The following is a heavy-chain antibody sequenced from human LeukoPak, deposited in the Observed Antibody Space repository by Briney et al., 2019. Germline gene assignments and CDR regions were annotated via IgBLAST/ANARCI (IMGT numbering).Heavy chain of an antibody. V-gene: IGHV4-38-2*02. D-gene: IGHD3-9*01. Sequence: KPSETLSLTCFVSGTSITVYYWGWIRQPPGKGLEWIGTVYHSGSIYYNPSLKSRVTMSIDTSKNQFSLKLTSVTAADTAVYYCAREPSTVPTTGPDYWGRGALVTVSS. CDR3: AREPSTVPTTGPDY. J-gene: IGHJ4*02. CDR2: VYHSGSI. CDR1: GTSITVYY.